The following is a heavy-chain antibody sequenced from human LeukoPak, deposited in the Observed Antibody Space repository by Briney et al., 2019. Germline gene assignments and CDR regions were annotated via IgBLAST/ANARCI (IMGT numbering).Heavy chain of an antibody. CDR1: GFTFSSYG. V-gene: IGHV3-30*02. D-gene: IGHD6-19*01. CDR3: ARDEAVAGDDAFDI. J-gene: IGHJ3*02. Sequence: GGSLRLSCAASGFTFSSYGMHWVRQAPGKGLEWVAFIRYDGSNKYYADSVKGRFTISRDNSKNTLYLQMNSLRAEDTAVYYCARDEAVAGDDAFDIWGQGTMVTVSS. CDR2: IRYDGSNK.